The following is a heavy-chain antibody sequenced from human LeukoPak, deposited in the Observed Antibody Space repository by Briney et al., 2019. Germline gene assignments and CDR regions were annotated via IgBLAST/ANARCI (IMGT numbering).Heavy chain of an antibody. Sequence: PSQTLSLTCTVSGGSISSGSYYWSWIRQPAGKGLAWIGRIYTSGSTNYNPSLKSRVTISVDTSKNQFSLKLSSVTAADTAVYYCARVIVVGATRDWFDPWGQGTLVTVSS. CDR1: GGSISSGSYY. D-gene: IGHD1-26*01. CDR3: ARVIVVGATRDWFDP. J-gene: IGHJ5*02. V-gene: IGHV4-61*02. CDR2: IYTSGST.